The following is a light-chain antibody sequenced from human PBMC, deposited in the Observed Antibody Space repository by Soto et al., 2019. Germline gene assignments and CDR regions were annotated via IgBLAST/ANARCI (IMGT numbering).Light chain of an antibody. CDR3: AVWEDSLSGREV. V-gene: IGLV1-47*01. CDR1: SSNIGSNY. J-gene: IGLJ2*01. Sequence: QSVLTQPPSASGTPGQRVTISCSGSSSNIGSNYVYWYQQVPGTTPKLLIYKNNQRPSGVPERFSGSKSGTSASLAISGLRSEDEADDDCAVWEDSLSGREVFGGGTKLTVL. CDR2: KNN.